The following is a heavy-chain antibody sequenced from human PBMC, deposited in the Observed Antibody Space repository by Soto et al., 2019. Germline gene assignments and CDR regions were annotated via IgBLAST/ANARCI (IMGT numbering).Heavy chain of an antibody. D-gene: IGHD3-16*01. V-gene: IGHV3-33*01. J-gene: IGHJ6*02. CDR3: ARDRGFSSWTSIMDV. CDR2: IWYDGGNK. CDR1: GFTFTTYG. Sequence: QVQLVESGGGVIQSGTSLRLSCAASGFTFTTYGMHWARQAPGKGLEWVAFIWYDGGNKHYADSMKGRFTISRDNSKNTLYRQMNSLRAEDTAVYYCARDRGFSSWTSIMDVWGLGTTVTVSS.